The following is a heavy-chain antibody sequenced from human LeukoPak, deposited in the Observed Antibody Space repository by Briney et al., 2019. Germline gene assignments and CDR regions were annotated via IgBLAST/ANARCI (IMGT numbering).Heavy chain of an antibody. CDR3: AKDRFGELYAAFDI. D-gene: IGHD3-10*01. Sequence: GGSLRLSCAASGFTVSSNYMSWVRQAPGKGLEWVSVIYSGGSTYYADSVKGRFTISRDNSKNTLYLQMNSLRAEDMALYYCAKDRFGELYAAFDIWGQGTMVTVSS. CDR2: IYSGGST. J-gene: IGHJ3*02. CDR1: GFTVSSNY. V-gene: IGHV3-53*05.